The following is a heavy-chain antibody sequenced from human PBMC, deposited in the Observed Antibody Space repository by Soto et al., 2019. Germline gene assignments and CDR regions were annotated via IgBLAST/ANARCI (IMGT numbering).Heavy chain of an antibody. CDR3: AKEGPITYYYDSSGYSTSKYFQH. CDR2: IWYDGSNK. J-gene: IGHJ1*01. D-gene: IGHD3-22*01. V-gene: IGHV3-33*06. CDR1: GFTFNSYG. Sequence: PGGSLRLSCAASGFTFNSYGMHWVRQAPGKGLEWVAVIWYDGSNKYYADSVKGRFTISRDNSKNTLYLQMNSLRAEDTAVYYCAKEGPITYYYDSSGYSTSKYFQHWGQGTLVTVSS.